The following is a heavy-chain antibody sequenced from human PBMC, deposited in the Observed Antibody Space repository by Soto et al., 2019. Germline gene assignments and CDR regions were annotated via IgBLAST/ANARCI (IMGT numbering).Heavy chain of an antibody. CDR2: IFYSGST. CDR3: AKDSGYNYGYFRWFDP. V-gene: IGHV4-59*01. CDR1: GGSISNYY. J-gene: IGHJ5*02. Sequence: PSETLSLTCTVSGGSISNYYWSWMRQPPGRGLEWIGHIFYSGSTNYNPALKSRVTISVDTSKSQFSLKLSSVTAADTAVYYCAKDSGYNYGYFRWFDPWGQGTLVTVSS. D-gene: IGHD5-18*01.